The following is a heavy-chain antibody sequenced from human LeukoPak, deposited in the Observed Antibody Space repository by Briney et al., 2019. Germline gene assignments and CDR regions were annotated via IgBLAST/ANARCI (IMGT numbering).Heavy chain of an antibody. CDR1: GFTFSSYW. CDR2: IKQDGSEK. Sequence: PGGSLRLSCAASGFTFSSYWMSWVRQAPGKGLEWVANIKQDGSEKYYVDSVKGRFTISRDNAKNSLYLQMNSLRAEDTAVYYCXRXXQXXSXXXXXDYXXXGTLVTVS. V-gene: IGHV3-7*01. CDR3: XRXXQXXSXXXXXDY. J-gene: IGHJ4*01.